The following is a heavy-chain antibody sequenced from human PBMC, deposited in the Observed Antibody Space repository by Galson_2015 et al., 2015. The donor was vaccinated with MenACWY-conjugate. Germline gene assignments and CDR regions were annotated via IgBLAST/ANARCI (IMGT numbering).Heavy chain of an antibody. Sequence: ETLSLTCTVSGGSISSSGYYWDWIRQPPGRGLEWIGTIYYSGSTYYNSSLKSRVTISVDTSQNRFSLNLSSVTAADTAMYYCARHDRTAPARSGAFDIWGRGTMVTVSS. D-gene: IGHD2-2*01. J-gene: IGHJ3*02. CDR2: IYYSGST. CDR1: GGSISSSGYY. V-gene: IGHV4-39*01. CDR3: ARHDRTAPARSGAFDI.